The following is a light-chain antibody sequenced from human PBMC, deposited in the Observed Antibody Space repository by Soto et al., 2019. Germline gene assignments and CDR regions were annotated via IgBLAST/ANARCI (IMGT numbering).Light chain of an antibody. J-gene: IGLJ1*01. Sequence: QSVLTQPAAVSGSDGQSITISCTGTSSDVGGYNSVSWYQQHPGKAPKLMIYEVSHRPSGVSHRFSGSKSGNTASLTISGLQGDDEADYYCTSYTSSSTYVFGTGTKVTVL. CDR2: EVS. V-gene: IGLV2-14*01. CDR3: TSYTSSSTYV. CDR1: SSDVGGYNS.